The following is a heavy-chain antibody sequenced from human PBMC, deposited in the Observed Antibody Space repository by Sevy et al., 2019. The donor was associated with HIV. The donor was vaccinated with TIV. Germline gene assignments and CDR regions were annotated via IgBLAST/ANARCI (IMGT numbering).Heavy chain of an antibody. J-gene: IGHJ4*02. Sequence: GGSLRLSCTASGYTFPAFSFNWVRQAPGKGLEWLSYISTGTDIIYYADSAKGRFTISRDDAKNSVYLEMKSLRDQDTALYYCVRRGVDAYNVYFDLWGQGTLVTVSS. V-gene: IGHV3-48*02. CDR3: VRRGVDAYNVYFDL. D-gene: IGHD3-10*01. CDR1: GYTFPAFS. CDR2: ISTGTDII.